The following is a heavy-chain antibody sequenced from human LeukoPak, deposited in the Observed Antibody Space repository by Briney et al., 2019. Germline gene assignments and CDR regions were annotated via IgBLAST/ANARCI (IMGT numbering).Heavy chain of an antibody. D-gene: IGHD7-27*01. V-gene: IGHV5-51*01. CDR1: GFTFNTYW. J-gene: IGHJ1*01. CDR2: VYPGDSHT. Sequence: GESLTISCKASGFTFNTYWIGWVRQKPGKGLEWMAIVYPGDSHTRYSPSFQGHFTISADKTVPTAYLQWSSLEASDTAVYYCARLSGGSWANTEYFPDWGQGTLVIVSS. CDR3: ARLSGGSWANTEYFPD.